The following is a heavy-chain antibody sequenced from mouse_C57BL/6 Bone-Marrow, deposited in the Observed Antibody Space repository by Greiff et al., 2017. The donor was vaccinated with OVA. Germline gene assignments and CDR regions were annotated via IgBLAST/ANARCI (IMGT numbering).Heavy chain of an antibody. V-gene: IGHV1-81*01. D-gene: IGHD1-1*01. Sequence: QVQLQQSGAELARPGASVKLSCKASGYTFTSYGISWVKQRTGQGLEWIGEIYPRSGNTYYNEKFKGKATLTADKSSSTAYMELRSLTSEDSAVYFCARFAYYYGSRGYAMDYWGQGTSVTVSS. CDR1: GYTFTSYG. CDR3: ARFAYYYGSRGYAMDY. CDR2: IYPRSGNT. J-gene: IGHJ4*01.